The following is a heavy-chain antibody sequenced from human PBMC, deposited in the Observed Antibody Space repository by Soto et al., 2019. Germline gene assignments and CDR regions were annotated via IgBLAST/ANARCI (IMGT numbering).Heavy chain of an antibody. J-gene: IGHJ6*02. CDR1: GFTFSSYA. CDR3: SLSDRYYGMDV. CDR2: ISTSGGST. Sequence: EVQLLESGGGLVQPGGSLRLSCAASGFTFSSYAMSWVRQAPGKVLEWVSSISTSGGSTYYAYSVKGRFTISRDNSNNPLYLQMNSLRAEDTAVYYCSLSDRYYGMDVLGLGTTVTVSS. V-gene: IGHV3-23*01.